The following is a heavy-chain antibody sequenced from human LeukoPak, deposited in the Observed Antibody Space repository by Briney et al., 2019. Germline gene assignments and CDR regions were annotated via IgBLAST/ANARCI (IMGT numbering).Heavy chain of an antibody. CDR3: ARDHYDFWSGYKVGYGMDV. Sequence: GGSLRLSCAASGFTFSSYSMTWVRQAPGKGLEWVSYISSSSSTIYYADSVKGRFTIYRDNAKNSLYLQMNSLRDEDTAVYYCARDHYDFWSGYKVGYGMDVWGQGTTVTVSS. CDR2: ISSSSSTI. J-gene: IGHJ6*02. V-gene: IGHV3-48*02. CDR1: GFTFSSYS. D-gene: IGHD3-3*01.